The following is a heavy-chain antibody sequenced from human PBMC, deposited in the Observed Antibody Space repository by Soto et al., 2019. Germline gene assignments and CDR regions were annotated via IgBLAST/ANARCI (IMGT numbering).Heavy chain of an antibody. Sequence: GGSLRLSCAASRFTFSSYAMSWVRQAPRKGLEWVSAISGSGGSTYYADSVKGRFTISRDNSKNTLYLQMNSLRAEDTAVYYCAKVGDYDIWTGYPYFDYWGQGTLVTVSS. J-gene: IGHJ4*02. V-gene: IGHV3-23*01. D-gene: IGHD3-9*01. CDR3: AKVGDYDIWTGYPYFDY. CDR1: RFTFSSYA. CDR2: ISGSGGST.